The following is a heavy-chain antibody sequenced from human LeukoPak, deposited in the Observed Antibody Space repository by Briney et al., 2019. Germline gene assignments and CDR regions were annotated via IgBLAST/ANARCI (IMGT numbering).Heavy chain of an antibody. CDR2: IYYSGSA. V-gene: IGHV4-31*03. CDR1: GGSISSGGYY. CDR3: ARGGWYPESFQH. J-gene: IGHJ1*01. D-gene: IGHD6-19*01. Sequence: PSETLSLTCTVSGGSISSGGYYWSWIRQHPGKGLEWIGYIYYSGSAYYNPSLKSRVTISVDTSKNQFSLKLSSVTAADTAVYYCARGGWYPESFQHWGQGALVTVSS.